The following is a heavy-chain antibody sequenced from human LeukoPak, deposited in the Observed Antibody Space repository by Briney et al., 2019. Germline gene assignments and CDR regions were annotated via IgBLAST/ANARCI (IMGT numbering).Heavy chain of an antibody. D-gene: IGHD4-23*01. J-gene: IGHJ4*02. CDR1: GGSISGSSYY. Sequence: SETLSLTCTVSGGSISGSSYYWGWIRQPPGKGLEWIGSIYYSGSTYYNPSLKSRVTISVDTSKNQFSLKLSSVTAADTAVYYCARDPLVTTVVNEGFDYWGQGTLVTVSS. CDR2: IYYSGST. V-gene: IGHV4-39*07. CDR3: ARDPLVTTVVNEGFDY.